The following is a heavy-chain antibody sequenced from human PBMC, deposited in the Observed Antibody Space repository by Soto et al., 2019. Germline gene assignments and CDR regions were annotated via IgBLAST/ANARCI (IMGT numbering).Heavy chain of an antibody. CDR1: GVSISSSAYY. D-gene: IGHD4-17*01. Sequence: SETLSLTCTVSGVSISSSAYYWAWIRQPPGKGLEWIGSIYYGGNTYYNPSLKSRVTISADTSKKQFSLKLNSVTAADTAVYYCPPPAGYGDYFDYWGQGTLVTVSS. CDR3: PPPAGYGDYFDY. V-gene: IGHV4-39*01. J-gene: IGHJ4*02. CDR2: IYYGGNT.